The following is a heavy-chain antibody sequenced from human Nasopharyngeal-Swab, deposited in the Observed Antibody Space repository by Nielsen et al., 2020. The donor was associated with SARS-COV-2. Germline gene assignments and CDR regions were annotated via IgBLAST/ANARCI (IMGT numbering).Heavy chain of an antibody. CDR2: ISAYNGNT. Sequence: ASVKVSCKASGYTFTSYGISWVRQAPGQGLEWMGWISAYNGNTNYAQKLQGRATMTTDTSTSTAYMELRSLRSDDTAVYYCARDRVLVEADYYYYGMDVWGQGTTVTVSS. CDR3: ARDRVLVEADYYYYGMDV. CDR1: GYTFTSYG. D-gene: IGHD2-8*01. J-gene: IGHJ6*02. V-gene: IGHV1-18*01.